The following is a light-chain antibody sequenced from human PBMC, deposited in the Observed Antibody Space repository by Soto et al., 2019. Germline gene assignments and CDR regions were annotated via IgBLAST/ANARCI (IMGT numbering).Light chain of an antibody. CDR3: SSYTSSSTNV. J-gene: IGLJ1*01. CDR1: SSDVGGYNY. CDR2: DVS. Sequence: QSVLTQPASVSGSPGQSITISCTGTSSDVGGYNYVSWYQQHPGKAPKVMIYDVSKRPSGVSNRFSGSKSGNTASLTISGLQAEDEADYYCSSYTSSSTNVFGTGTKDTVL. V-gene: IGLV2-14*01.